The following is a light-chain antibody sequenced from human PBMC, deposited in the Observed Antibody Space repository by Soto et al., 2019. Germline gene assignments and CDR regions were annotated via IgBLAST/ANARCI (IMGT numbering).Light chain of an antibody. J-gene: IGKJ4*01. Sequence: EIVMTQSPATLSVSPGERAALSCRASQSVSSNLAWYQQKPGQAPRLLIYGASTRAAGIPDRFSGSGSGTDFTLTISSLEPEDFAVYYCQQRKKWPPLTFGGGTKVDIK. CDR1: QSVSSN. CDR3: QQRKKWPPLT. CDR2: GAS. V-gene: IGKV3-15*01.